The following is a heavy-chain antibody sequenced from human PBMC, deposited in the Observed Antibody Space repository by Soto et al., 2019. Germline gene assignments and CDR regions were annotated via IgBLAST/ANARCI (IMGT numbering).Heavy chain of an antibody. V-gene: IGHV4-34*01. J-gene: IGHJ6*02. CDR3: ASQRYFDWLLFPDKNYYYYGMDV. CDR1: GGSFSGYY. CDR2: IKHGGST. D-gene: IGHD3-9*01. Sequence: QVQLQQWGAGLLKPSETLSLTCAVYGGSFSGYYGSWIRQPPGKGLEWLGEIKHGGSTNYNPSLKSRVTISVDTSKNQFSLKLSSVTAADTAVYYCASQRYFDWLLFPDKNYYYYGMDVWGQGTTVTVSS.